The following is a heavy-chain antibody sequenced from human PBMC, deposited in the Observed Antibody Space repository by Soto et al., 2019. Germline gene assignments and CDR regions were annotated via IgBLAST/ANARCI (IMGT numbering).Heavy chain of an antibody. D-gene: IGHD5-18*01. CDR1: GFTFSSYG. V-gene: IGHV3-33*01. J-gene: IGHJ6*02. CDR3: ARDVQLWPIYYYSYGMDV. Sequence: GGSLRLSCAASGFTFSSYGMHWVRQAPGKGLEWVAVIWYDGSNKYYADSVKGRFTISRDNSKNTLYLQMNSLRAEDTAVYYCARDVQLWPIYYYSYGMDVWGQGTTVTVSS. CDR2: IWYDGSNK.